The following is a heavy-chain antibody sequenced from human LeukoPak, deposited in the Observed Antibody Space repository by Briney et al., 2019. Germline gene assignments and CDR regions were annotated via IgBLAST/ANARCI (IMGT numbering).Heavy chain of an antibody. V-gene: IGHV3-9*01. CDR1: GFTFYDYA. D-gene: IGHD4-17*01. J-gene: IGHJ4*02. CDR2: ISWNSGSI. Sequence: GRSLRLSCAASGFTFYDYAMHWLRQAPGKGLEGVSGISWNSGSIGYADCVKGRFTITRDNDKNSLYLQMNSLRAEDTALYYCAKEKNYGDYWDYFDYWGQGTLVTVSS. CDR3: AKEKNYGDYWDYFDY.